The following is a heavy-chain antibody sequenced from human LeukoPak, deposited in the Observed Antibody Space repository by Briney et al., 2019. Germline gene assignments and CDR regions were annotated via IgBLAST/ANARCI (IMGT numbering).Heavy chain of an antibody. CDR3: ARGPYDILTSPNFDP. D-gene: IGHD3-9*01. CDR2: IIPIFGTA. CDR1: GGTFSSYA. V-gene: IGHV1-69*05. J-gene: IGHJ5*02. Sequence: GSSVKVSCKASGGTFSSYAISWVRQAPGQGLEWMGRIIPIFGTANYAQKFQGRVTITTDESTSTAYMELSSLSSEDTAVYYCARGPYDILTSPNFDPWGQGTLVTVSS.